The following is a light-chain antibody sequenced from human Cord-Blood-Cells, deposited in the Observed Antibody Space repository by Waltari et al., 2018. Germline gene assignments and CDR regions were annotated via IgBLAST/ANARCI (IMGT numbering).Light chain of an antibody. CDR2: AAS. J-gene: IGKJ1*01. CDR1: QSISSY. V-gene: IGKV1-39*01. CDR3: QQSYSTPWT. Sequence: DIQMTQSPSSLSASVGDRVTITCRASQSISSYLNWYQQKPWKAPKLLIYAASSLQSGGPSRFSGSGYGTDFALTISSLQPEEFATYYCQQSYSTPWTFGQGTKVEIK.